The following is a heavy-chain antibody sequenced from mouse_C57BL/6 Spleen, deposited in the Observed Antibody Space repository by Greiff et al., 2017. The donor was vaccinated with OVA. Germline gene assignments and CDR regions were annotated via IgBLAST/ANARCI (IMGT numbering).Heavy chain of an antibody. CDR2: INPYNGDT. Sequence: EVQLQQPGAELVMPGASVKLSCKASGYSFTGYFMNWVMQSHGKSLEWIGRINPYNGDTFYNQKFKGKATLTVDKSSSTAHMELRSLTSEDSAVYYCAREGYYAMDYWGQGTSVTVSS. CDR3: AREGYYAMDY. V-gene: IGHV1-20*01. CDR1: GYSFTGYF. J-gene: IGHJ4*01.